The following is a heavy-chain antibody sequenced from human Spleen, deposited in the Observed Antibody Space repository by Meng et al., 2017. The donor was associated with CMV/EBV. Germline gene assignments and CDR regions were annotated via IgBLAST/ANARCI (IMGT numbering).Heavy chain of an antibody. Sequence: GESLKISCAASGFTFSSYEMNWVRQAPGKGLEWVSYITASGSTIYYADSVKGRFTISRDNAKNSLYLQMNSLRAEDMAVYYCAREGPRSFRNWFDPWGQGTLVTVSS. CDR2: ITASGSTI. CDR3: AREGPRSFRNWFDP. J-gene: IGHJ5*02. D-gene: IGHD1-26*01. V-gene: IGHV3-48*03. CDR1: GFTFSSYE.